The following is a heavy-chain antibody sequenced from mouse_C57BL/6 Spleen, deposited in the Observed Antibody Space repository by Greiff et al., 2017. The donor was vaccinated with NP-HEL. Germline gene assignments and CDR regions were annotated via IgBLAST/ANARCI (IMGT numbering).Heavy chain of an antibody. Sequence: DVHLVESGGGLVKPGGSLKLSCAASGFTFSSYTMSWVRQTPEKRLEWVATISGGGGNTYYPDSVKGRFTISRDNAKNTLYLQMSSLRSEDTALYYCARFHDGYYSYAMDYWGQGTSVTVSS. V-gene: IGHV5-9*01. D-gene: IGHD2-3*01. CDR2: ISGGGGNT. J-gene: IGHJ4*01. CDR3: ARFHDGYYSYAMDY. CDR1: GFTFSSYT.